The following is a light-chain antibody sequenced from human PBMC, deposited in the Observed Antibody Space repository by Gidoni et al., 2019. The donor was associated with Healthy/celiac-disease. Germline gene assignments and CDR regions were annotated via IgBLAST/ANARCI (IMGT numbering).Light chain of an antibody. CDR2: SNN. CDR1: SSNIGSNP. Sequence: QSVLTQPPPASGTPGLGGTVACSGSSSNIGSNPGHCYKQLPGTATKLLIYSNNQRPSGVPDRFSGSKSGTSASLAISGLQSEDEADYYCAAWDDSLNGYVFGTGTKVTVL. CDR3: AAWDDSLNGYV. J-gene: IGLJ1*01. V-gene: IGLV1-44*01.